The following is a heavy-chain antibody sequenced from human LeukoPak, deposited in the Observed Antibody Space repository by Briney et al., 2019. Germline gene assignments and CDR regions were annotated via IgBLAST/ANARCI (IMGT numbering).Heavy chain of an antibody. Sequence: GGSLRLSCAASGFTFSSYSMNWVRQAPGKGLEWVSSISSSSSYIYYADSVKGRFTISRDNAKNSLYLQMNSLRAEDTAVYYCAKGGLTDSNYYGSGSPPPADEWGQGTLVTVSS. V-gene: IGHV3-21*01. J-gene: IGHJ4*02. CDR3: AKGGLTDSNYYGSGSPPPADE. CDR1: GFTFSSYS. CDR2: ISSSSSYI. D-gene: IGHD3-10*01.